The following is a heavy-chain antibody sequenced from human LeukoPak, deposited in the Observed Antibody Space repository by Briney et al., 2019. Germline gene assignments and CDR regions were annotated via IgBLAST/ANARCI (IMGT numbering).Heavy chain of an antibody. CDR3: AEGYLAPWPIYHY. V-gene: IGHV3-23*01. J-gene: IGHJ4*01. D-gene: IGHD2/OR15-2a*01. CDR1: GFSFSTDD. Sequence: RGSLRLSCVGSGFSFSTDDMTWVRQAPGKGPEWVSVMSGRGDNPYYADSVRGRFTTSRDNSKNTLYLQMNSLRADDTAVYYCAEGYLAPWPIYHYWGGGTLVTVSS. CDR2: MSGRGDNP.